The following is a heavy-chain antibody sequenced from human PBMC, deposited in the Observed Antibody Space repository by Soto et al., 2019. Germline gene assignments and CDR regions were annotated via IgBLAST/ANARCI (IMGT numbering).Heavy chain of an antibody. Sequence: QVQLQESGPGLVKPSETLSLTCTVSGGSISSYYWSWIRQPPGKGLEWIGYIYYSGSTNYNPSLMSRVTISVDTSKNQFSLKLSSVTAADTAVYYCARQQYDFWSGYHLNHFDYWGQGTLVTVSS. J-gene: IGHJ4*02. D-gene: IGHD3-3*01. CDR1: GGSISSYY. CDR3: ARQQYDFWSGYHLNHFDY. V-gene: IGHV4-59*08. CDR2: IYYSGST.